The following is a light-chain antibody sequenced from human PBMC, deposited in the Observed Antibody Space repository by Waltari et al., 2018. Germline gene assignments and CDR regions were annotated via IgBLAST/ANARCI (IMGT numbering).Light chain of an antibody. J-gene: IGLJ2*01. CDR1: SSNLGTYF. Sequence: QSVLPQPPSVSAAPGQTVTIPCSGSSSNLGTYFLSWYHQLPGTTPKLLIYDNYKRPSGIPDRFSASKSGTSATLDITGLQIGDEADYYCATWDNSLTAVVFGGGTKLTVL. CDR2: DNY. CDR3: ATWDNSLTAVV. V-gene: IGLV1-51*01.